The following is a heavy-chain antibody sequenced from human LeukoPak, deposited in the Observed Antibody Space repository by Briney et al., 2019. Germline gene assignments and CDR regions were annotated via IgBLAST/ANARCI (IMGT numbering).Heavy chain of an antibody. CDR3: ARDVSKAGYSSGWYYDY. V-gene: IGHV1-69*06. D-gene: IGHD6-19*01. CDR1: GGTFSSYA. Sequence: ASVKVSCTASGGTFSSYAISWVRQAPGQGLEWTGGIIPIFGTANYAQKFQGRVTITADKSTSTAYMELSSLRSEDTAVYYCARDVSKAGYSSGWYYDYWGQGTLVTVSS. J-gene: IGHJ4*02. CDR2: IIPIFGTA.